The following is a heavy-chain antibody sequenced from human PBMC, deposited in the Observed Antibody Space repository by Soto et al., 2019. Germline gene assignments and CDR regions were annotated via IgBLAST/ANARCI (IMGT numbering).Heavy chain of an antibody. CDR2: ISDSGVNT. CDR1: GFSFRNHA. D-gene: IGHD2-8*01. CDR3: VSWVSAHFNY. Sequence: CLRRSGITSGFSFRNHAMTLFRQAPDTGLEWVPTISDSGVNTHYADPVKGRFTISRDNSRNTLYPQMNSLRGEDTAVYYCVSWVSAHFNYCGQGTVVTVSS. V-gene: IGHV3-23*01. J-gene: IGHJ4*02.